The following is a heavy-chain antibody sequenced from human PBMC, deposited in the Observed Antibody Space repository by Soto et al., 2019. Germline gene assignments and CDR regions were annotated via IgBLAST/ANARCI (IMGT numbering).Heavy chain of an antibody. V-gene: IGHV3-53*01. Sequence: GGSLRLSCAASGFTVSSNYMSWVRQAPGKGLEWVSVIYSGGSTYYADPVKGRFTISRDNSKNTLYLQMNSLRAEDTAVYYCARYFGPGQLVGTIYYYYGMDVWGQGTTVTAP. CDR3: ARYFGPGQLVGTIYYYYGMDV. CDR1: GFTVSSNY. J-gene: IGHJ6*02. D-gene: IGHD6-6*01. CDR2: IYSGGST.